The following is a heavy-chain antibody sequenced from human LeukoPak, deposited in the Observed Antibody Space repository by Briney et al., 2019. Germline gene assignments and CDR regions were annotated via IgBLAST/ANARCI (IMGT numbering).Heavy chain of an antibody. CDR1: GYSISSGYY. CDR3: ARERGIWFGELLFPDY. V-gene: IGHV4-38-2*02. D-gene: IGHD3-10*01. J-gene: IGHJ4*02. Sequence: PAETLSLTCTVSGYSISSGYYWGWIRQPPGKGLEWIGSIYHSGSTYYNPSLKSRVTISVDTSKNQFSLKLSSVTAADTAVYYCARERGIWFGELLFPDYWGQGTLVTVSS. CDR2: IYHSGST.